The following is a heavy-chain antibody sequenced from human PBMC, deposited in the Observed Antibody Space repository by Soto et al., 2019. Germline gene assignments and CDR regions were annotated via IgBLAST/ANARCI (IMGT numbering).Heavy chain of an antibody. CDR2: IWYDGSNK. CDR3: ARDSRYCSGGSCNNWFDP. Sequence: GGSLRLSCAASGFTFSSYGMHWVRQAPGKGLEWVAVIWYDGSNKYYADSVKGRFTISRDNSKNTLYLQMNSLRAEDTAVYYCARDSRYCSGGSCNNWFDPWGQGTLVTVSS. V-gene: IGHV3-33*01. D-gene: IGHD2-15*01. J-gene: IGHJ5*02. CDR1: GFTFSSYG.